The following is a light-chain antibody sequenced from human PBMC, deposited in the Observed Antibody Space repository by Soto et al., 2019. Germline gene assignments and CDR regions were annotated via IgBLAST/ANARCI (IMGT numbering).Light chain of an antibody. J-gene: IGKJ2*01. CDR1: QSVSTKN. Sequence: EIVLTQSPATLSLAPGDRANLSCRASQSVSTKNLAWYQQKPGQAPRLLIFGASSRATGISDRFSGSGSGTDFSLTISRLEPEDFAVYYCQNFGSSPPYTFGQGTKVEIK. V-gene: IGKV3-20*01. CDR3: QNFGSSPPYT. CDR2: GAS.